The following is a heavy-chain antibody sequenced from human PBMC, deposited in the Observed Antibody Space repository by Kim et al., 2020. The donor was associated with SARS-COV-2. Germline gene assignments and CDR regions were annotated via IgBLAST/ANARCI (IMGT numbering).Heavy chain of an antibody. V-gene: IGHV3-21*06. CDR1: GFLFRSSS. Sequence: GGSLRLSCVASGFLFRSSSMSWVRQTPGKGLEWVSSISIRRSIYLANSLKGRFTTSIDDTKSSLYLDMNNLRADDSAIYFCVRALAYCSGGRCDDFWGQGTQVTVSS. CDR2: ISIRRSI. J-gene: IGHJ4*02. D-gene: IGHD2-15*01. CDR3: VRALAYCSGGRCDDF.